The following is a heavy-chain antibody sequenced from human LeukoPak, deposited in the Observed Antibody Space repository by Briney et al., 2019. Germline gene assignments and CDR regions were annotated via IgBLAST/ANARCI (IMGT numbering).Heavy chain of an antibody. CDR2: ISWNSGSI. V-gene: IGHV3-9*01. CDR1: GFIFNNYA. CDR3: AKDNRRHYTSGPNPDSLH. J-gene: IGHJ4*02. Sequence: GGSLRLSCAGSGFIFNNYAMHWVRQTPGKGLEWVSGISWNSGSIDYADSVKGRFTISRDNAKNSLYLQMNSLRVEDTAFYYCAKDNRRHYTSGPNPDSLHWGQGALVTVSS. D-gene: IGHD6-19*01.